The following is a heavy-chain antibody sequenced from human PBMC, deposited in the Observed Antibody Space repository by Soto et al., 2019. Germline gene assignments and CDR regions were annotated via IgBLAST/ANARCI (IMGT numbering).Heavy chain of an antibody. V-gene: IGHV1-2*04. Sequence: GASVKVSCKASGYTFTGYYMHWVRQAPGQGLEWMGWINPNSGGTNYAQKFQGWVTMTRDTPISTAYMELSRLRSDDTAVYYCARVGYDSSGYYPHFDYWGQGTLVTVSS. D-gene: IGHD3-22*01. CDR1: GYTFTGYY. J-gene: IGHJ4*02. CDR2: INPNSGGT. CDR3: ARVGYDSSGYYPHFDY.